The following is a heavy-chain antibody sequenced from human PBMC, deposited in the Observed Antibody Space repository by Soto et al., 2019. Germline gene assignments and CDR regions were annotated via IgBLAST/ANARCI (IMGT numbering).Heavy chain of an antibody. CDR1: GFTFSSYS. J-gene: IGHJ4*02. Sequence: EVQLVESGGGLVKPGGSLRLSCAASGFTFSSYSMNWVRQAPGKGLEWVSSISSSSSYIYYADSVKGRFTISRDNAKNSQYLQMNSLRAEDTAVYYCARDQPGYSYGHGLGYWGQGTLVTVSS. V-gene: IGHV3-21*01. CDR3: ARDQPGYSYGHGLGY. D-gene: IGHD5-18*01. CDR2: ISSSSSYI.